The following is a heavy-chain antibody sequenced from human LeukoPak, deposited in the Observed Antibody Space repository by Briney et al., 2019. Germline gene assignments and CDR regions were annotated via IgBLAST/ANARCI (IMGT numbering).Heavy chain of an antibody. D-gene: IGHD1-26*01. CDR2: ISSSSTI. CDR3: AKERPPREGAYFDY. J-gene: IGHJ4*02. Sequence: GGSLRLSCAASGFTFSSYSMNWVRQAPGKGLEWVSYISSSSTIYYADSVKGRFTISRDNSKNTLYLQMNSLGAEDTAVYYCAKERPPREGAYFDYWGQGILVTVSS. CDR1: GFTFSSYS. V-gene: IGHV3-48*01.